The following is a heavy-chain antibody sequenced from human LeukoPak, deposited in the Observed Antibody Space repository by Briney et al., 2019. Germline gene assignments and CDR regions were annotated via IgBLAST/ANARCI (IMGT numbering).Heavy chain of an antibody. V-gene: IGHV3-53*01. Sequence: GGSLRLSCVSSGFTVSSRYMSWVRQAPGKGVEWVSVIYSGGSGSTYYAESVKGRFTISRDNSKNTLNLQMNSLRAEDTAVYYCAHRMATSWAHDYWGQGTLVTVSS. J-gene: IGHJ4*02. CDR1: GFTVSSRY. CDR2: IYSGGSGST. D-gene: IGHD2-2*01. CDR3: AHRMATSWAHDY.